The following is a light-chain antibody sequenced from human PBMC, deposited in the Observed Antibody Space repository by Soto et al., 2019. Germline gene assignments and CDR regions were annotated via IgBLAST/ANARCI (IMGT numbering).Light chain of an antibody. Sequence: EVVMTQSPATVSVSPGEGVTLSCRASQTISNDLAWYQQKPGQAPRLLIYGASTRATGVPARFSSGGSGTEFTLTISSLQSEDFAFYYCQQNNKWPPVTFGRGTKVDIK. CDR2: GAS. CDR1: QTISND. V-gene: IGKV3-15*01. CDR3: QQNNKWPPVT. J-gene: IGKJ4*01.